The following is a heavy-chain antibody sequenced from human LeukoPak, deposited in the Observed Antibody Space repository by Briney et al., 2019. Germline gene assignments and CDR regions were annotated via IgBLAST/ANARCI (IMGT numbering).Heavy chain of an antibody. V-gene: IGHV5-51*01. CDR3: ARHHPYLSGGHYFDY. J-gene: IGHJ4*02. Sequence: ESLKISCAGSGYNFPTYWIAWVRQMPGKGLEWMGIIFPGDSDTRYSPSFQGQVTISADKSISTAYLQWTSLKASDTAMYYCARHHPYLSGGHYFDYWGQGALVTVSS. D-gene: IGHD6-19*01. CDR1: GYNFPTYW. CDR2: IFPGDSDT.